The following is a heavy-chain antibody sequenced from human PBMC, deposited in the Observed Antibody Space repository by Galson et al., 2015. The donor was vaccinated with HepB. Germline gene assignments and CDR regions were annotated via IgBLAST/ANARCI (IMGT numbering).Heavy chain of an antibody. V-gene: IGHV3-64D*06. CDR2: IGSNGGST. CDR3: VKGTGYSSSWYYYYYGMDV. CDR1: GFTFSSYA. J-gene: IGHJ6*02. D-gene: IGHD6-13*01. Sequence: SLRLSCAASGFTFSSYAMHWVRQAPGKGLEYVSAIGSNGGSTYYADSVKGRFTISRDNSKNTLYLQMSSLRAEDTAVYYCVKGTGYSSSWYYYYYGMDVWGQGTTVTVSS.